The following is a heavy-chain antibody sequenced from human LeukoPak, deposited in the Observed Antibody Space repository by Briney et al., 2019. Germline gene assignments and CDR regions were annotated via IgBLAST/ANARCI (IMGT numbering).Heavy chain of an antibody. D-gene: IGHD1-26*01. CDR3: ASRGSYDYFDY. J-gene: IGHJ4*02. Sequence: SETLSLTCTVSGGSISSYYWSWIRQPPGNGLEWIGYIYYSGSTNYNPSLKSRVTISVDTSKNQFSLKLSSVTAADTAVYYCASRGSYDYFDYWGQGTLVTVSS. V-gene: IGHV4-59*01. CDR1: GGSISSYY. CDR2: IYYSGST.